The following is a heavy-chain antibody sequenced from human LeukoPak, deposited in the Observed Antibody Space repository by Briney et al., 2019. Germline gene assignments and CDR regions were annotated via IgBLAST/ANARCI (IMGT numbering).Heavy chain of an antibody. Sequence: GGSLRLSCVASGFTFRDYYMSWIRRAPGKGLEWVSYISSSSSYIDYADSVKGRFTISRDNAKNSLHLQMKSLRAEDTAMYYCAREGPISMVVITYDAFDLWGRGTVVTVSS. CDR1: GFTFRDYY. CDR2: ISSSSSYI. CDR3: AREGPISMVVITYDAFDL. D-gene: IGHD3-22*01. J-gene: IGHJ3*01. V-gene: IGHV3-11*06.